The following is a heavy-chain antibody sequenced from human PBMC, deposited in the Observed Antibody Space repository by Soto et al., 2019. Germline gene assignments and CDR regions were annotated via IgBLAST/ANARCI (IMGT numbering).Heavy chain of an antibody. CDR1: GYTLTELS. Sequence: GASVKVSCKVSGYTLTELSMHWVRQAPGKGLEWMGGFDPEDGETIYAQKFQGRVTMTEDTSTDTAYMELSSLRSEDTAVYYCATVVVVVAAGGYYFDYWGQGTLVTVS. CDR2: FDPEDGET. J-gene: IGHJ4*02. V-gene: IGHV1-24*01. D-gene: IGHD2-15*01. CDR3: ATVVVVVAAGGYYFDY.